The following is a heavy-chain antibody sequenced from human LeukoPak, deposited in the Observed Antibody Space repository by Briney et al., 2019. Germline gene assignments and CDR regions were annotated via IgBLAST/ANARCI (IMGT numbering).Heavy chain of an antibody. D-gene: IGHD4-11*01. Sequence: GGSLRLSCAASGFTFSSYSMNWVRQAPGKGLEWVSSISSSSSYIYYADSVKGRFTISRDNAKNSLYLQMNSLRAEDTAVYYCARGTPTTRDFDYWGQGTLVTVSS. CDR1: GFTFSSYS. CDR2: ISSSSSYI. V-gene: IGHV3-21*01. CDR3: ARGTPTTRDFDY. J-gene: IGHJ4*02.